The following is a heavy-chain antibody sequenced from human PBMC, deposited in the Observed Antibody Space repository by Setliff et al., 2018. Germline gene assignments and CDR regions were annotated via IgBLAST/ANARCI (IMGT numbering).Heavy chain of an antibody. Sequence: ASVKVSCKASAYILSSYGISWVRQVPGQGLEWMGWISSYNSDVTNYAQRFQGRVTMTTDTSTNTAYMELRSLRSDDTAMYFCALSSLSLRSGGNCPNAFDVWGQGTMVTVS. V-gene: IGHV1-18*01. CDR2: ISSYNSDVT. D-gene: IGHD2-15*01. CDR3: ALSSLSLRSGGNCPNAFDV. CDR1: AYILSSYG. J-gene: IGHJ3*01.